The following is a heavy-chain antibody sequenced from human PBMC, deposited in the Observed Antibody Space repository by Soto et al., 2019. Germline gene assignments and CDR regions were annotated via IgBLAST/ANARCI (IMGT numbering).Heavy chain of an antibody. V-gene: IGHV6-1*01. Sequence: SHILTLTCAGFGDSASSKSTTWKWITQSASGGLEWLGRTYYRSKWYNDYAVSVKGRRTINPDTSKNQFSLQLNSVTPEATAVYYCARGRYHSSSRSLYYGMDVWGQGTTVTVSS. D-gene: IGHD6-6*01. CDR1: GDSASSKSTT. CDR3: ARGRYHSSSRSLYYGMDV. J-gene: IGHJ6*02. CDR2: TYYRSKWYN.